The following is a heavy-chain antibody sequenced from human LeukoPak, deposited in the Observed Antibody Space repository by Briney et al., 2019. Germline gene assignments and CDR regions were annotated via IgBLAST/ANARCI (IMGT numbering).Heavy chain of an antibody. V-gene: IGHV3-33*01. Sequence: GRSLRLSCAASGFTFSSYGMHWVRQAPGKGLEWVAVTWYDGSNKYYADSVKGRFTISRDNSKNTLYLQMNSLRAEDTAVYYCARDNSVADYFDYWGQGTLVTVSS. J-gene: IGHJ4*02. CDR3: ARDNSVADYFDY. CDR1: GFTFSSYG. D-gene: IGHD6-19*01. CDR2: TWYDGSNK.